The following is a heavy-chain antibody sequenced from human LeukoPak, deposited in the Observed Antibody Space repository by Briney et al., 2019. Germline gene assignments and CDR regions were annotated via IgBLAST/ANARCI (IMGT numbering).Heavy chain of an antibody. Sequence: GGSLILACAASGFTFRSYAMNWVRQAPGKGLEWVSGISESGVGTNYADSVKGRFTTSRDNSKNTLYLQMNSLRAEDTAVYYCAKVKVGATIDYWGQGTLVTVSS. V-gene: IGHV3-23*01. CDR3: AKVKVGATIDY. CDR2: ISESGVGT. CDR1: GFTFRSYA. J-gene: IGHJ4*02. D-gene: IGHD1-26*01.